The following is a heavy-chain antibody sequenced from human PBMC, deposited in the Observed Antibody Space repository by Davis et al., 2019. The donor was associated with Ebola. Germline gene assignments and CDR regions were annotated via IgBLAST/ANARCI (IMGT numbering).Heavy chain of an antibody. CDR2: ISHDGTKK. CDR1: GFTFTTYA. D-gene: IGHD5-12*01. CDR3: SSGVATPPRLAY. V-gene: IGHV3-30-3*01. J-gene: IGHJ4*02. Sequence: GESLKISCVASGFTFTTYALHWVRQAPGKGLEWVALISHDGTKKYYADSVKGRFTISRDDSKNTLHLQMNSLRPDDTAVYYCSSGVATPPRLAYWGQGSLVTVSS.